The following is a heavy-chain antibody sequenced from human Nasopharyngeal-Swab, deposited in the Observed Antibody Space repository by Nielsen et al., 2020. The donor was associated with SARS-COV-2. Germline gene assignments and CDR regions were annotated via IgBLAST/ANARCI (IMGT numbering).Heavy chain of an antibody. CDR2: IYSGGST. CDR1: GFTFSSYA. D-gene: IGHD2-21*02. J-gene: IGHJ4*02. CDR3: ASGLTFDY. V-gene: IGHV3-53*01. Sequence: GESLKISCAASGFTFSSYAMSWVRQAPGKGLEWVSVIYSGGSTYYADSVKGRFTISRDNSKNTLYLQMNSLRAEDTAVYYCASGLTFDYWGQGTLVTVSS.